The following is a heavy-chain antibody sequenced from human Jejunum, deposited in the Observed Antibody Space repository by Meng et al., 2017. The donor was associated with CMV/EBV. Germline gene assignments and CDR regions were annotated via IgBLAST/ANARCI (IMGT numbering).Heavy chain of an antibody. CDR2: IYYSGST. CDR3: ASPLGILGIVDL. D-gene: IGHD7-27*01. Sequence: LRVQASGPGLVKPSEALYLTCTGSCGSISSSSYYWGWIRQPPGKGLEWIGSIYYSGSTYYNPSLKSRVTISVDTSKNQFSLKLSSVTAADTAVYYCASPLGILGIVDLWGRGTLVTVSS. V-gene: IGHV4-39*01. J-gene: IGHJ2*01. CDR1: CGSISSSSYY.